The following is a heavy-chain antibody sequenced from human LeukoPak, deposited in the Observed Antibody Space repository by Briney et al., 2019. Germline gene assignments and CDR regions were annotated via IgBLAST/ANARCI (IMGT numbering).Heavy chain of an antibody. CDR2: IIPMIGAP. V-gene: IGHV1-69*01. Sequence: PVKVSCKASGGTFSSSGISWVRQAPGQGLEWMGGIIPMIGAPNYAQKFQGRVTITADESTSTAYMELSSLRSEDTAVYYCASHCSSTSCYADYYYMDVWGKGTTVTVSS. CDR1: GGTFSSSG. CDR3: ASHCSSTSCYADYYYMDV. D-gene: IGHD2-2*01. J-gene: IGHJ6*03.